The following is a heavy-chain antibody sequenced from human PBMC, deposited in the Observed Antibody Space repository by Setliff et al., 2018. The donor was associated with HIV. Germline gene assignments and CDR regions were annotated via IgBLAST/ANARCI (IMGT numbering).Heavy chain of an antibody. D-gene: IGHD2-2*01. CDR2: ISAYNVNT. CDR1: GYSFTSYG. Sequence: RASVKVSCKASGYSFTSYGVSWVRQAPGQGLEWMGWISAYNVNTNYAQKLQGRVTTTTDTSTSTAYMELRSLRSDDTAVYYCARGTTPLGWFDPWGQGTLVTVSS. J-gene: IGHJ5*02. V-gene: IGHV1-18*01. CDR3: ARGTTPLGWFDP.